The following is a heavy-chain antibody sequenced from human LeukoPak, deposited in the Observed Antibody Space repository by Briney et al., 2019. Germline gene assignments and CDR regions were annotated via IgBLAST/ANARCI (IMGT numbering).Heavy chain of an antibody. Sequence: GRSLRLSCAASGFTFSSYGMHWVRQAPGKGLEWVAVISYDGSNKYYADSVKGRFTISRDNSKNTLYLQMNSLRAEDTAVYYCARLYDQLHTAMSIDYFDYWGQGTLVTVSS. D-gene: IGHD5-18*01. V-gene: IGHV3-30*03. CDR1: GFTFSSYG. CDR3: ARLYDQLHTAMSIDYFDY. J-gene: IGHJ4*02. CDR2: ISYDGSNK.